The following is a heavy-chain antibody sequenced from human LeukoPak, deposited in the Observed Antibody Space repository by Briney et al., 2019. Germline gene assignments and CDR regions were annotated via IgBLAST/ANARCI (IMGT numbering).Heavy chain of an antibody. V-gene: IGHV4-59*01. J-gene: IGHJ3*02. Sequence: SETLSLTCTVSGGSLSSYYWSWIRQPPGKGLEWIGYIYYSGSTNYNPSLKSRVTISVDTSKNQFSLKLSSVTAADTAVYCCASPKSVAQFDAFDIWGQGTMVTVSS. D-gene: IGHD5-24*01. CDR3: ASPKSVAQFDAFDI. CDR1: GGSLSSYY. CDR2: IYYSGST.